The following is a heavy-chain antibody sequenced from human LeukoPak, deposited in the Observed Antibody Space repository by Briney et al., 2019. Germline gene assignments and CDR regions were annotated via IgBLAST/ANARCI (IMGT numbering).Heavy chain of an antibody. CDR3: GKDCWSCSGMDV. Sequence: GGSLRLSCAVSGFTFNSYGMYWVRQAPGTGLDLVSGISTSGTSTYYEDSVNGLFTISRDNSKNTLYLQMNSLRAEDTAVYYCGKDCWSCSGMDVWGQGTTVTVSS. J-gene: IGHJ6*02. CDR2: ISTSGTST. V-gene: IGHV3-23*01. CDR1: GFTFNSYG. D-gene: IGHD2-15*01.